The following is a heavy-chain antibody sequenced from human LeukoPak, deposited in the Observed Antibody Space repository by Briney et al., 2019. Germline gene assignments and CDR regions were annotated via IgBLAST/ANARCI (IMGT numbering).Heavy chain of an antibody. D-gene: IGHD7-27*01. CDR3: TRDLSGADDY. V-gene: IGHV3-74*01. J-gene: IGHJ4*02. CDR1: GFTLSRYW. Sequence: GGSLRLSCAASGFTLSRYWVHWVRQAPGKGLVWVSRINDDGRVIDYADSVKGRFTISRDNAKNTLYLQMRSLTAEDTATYYCTRDLSGADDYWGQGTMATVSS. CDR2: INDDGRVI.